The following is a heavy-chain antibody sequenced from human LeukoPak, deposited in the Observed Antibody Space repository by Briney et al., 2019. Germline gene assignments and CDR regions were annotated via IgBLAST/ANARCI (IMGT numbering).Heavy chain of an antibody. CDR2: IYYSGST. CDR1: GGSISSSSYY. V-gene: IGHV4-39*07. CDR3: ARDRAVAGMIDY. D-gene: IGHD6-19*01. Sequence: SETLSLTCTVSGGSISSSSYYWGWIRQPPGKGLEWIGSIYYSGSTYYNPSLKSRVTISVDTSKNQFSLKLSSVTAADTAVYYCARDRAVAGMIDYWGQGTLVTVSS. J-gene: IGHJ4*02.